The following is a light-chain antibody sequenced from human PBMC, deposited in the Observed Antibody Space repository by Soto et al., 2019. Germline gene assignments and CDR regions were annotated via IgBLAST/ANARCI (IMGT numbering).Light chain of an antibody. J-gene: IGLJ2*01. CDR3: CSYAGSYTLV. V-gene: IGLV2-11*01. Sequence: QSVLTQPRSVSGSPGQSVTISCTGTSSDVGGYNYVSWYQQHPGKAPKLMIYDVSKRPSGVPDRFSGSKSGNTASLTISGLQAEDEADYYFCSYAGSYTLVFGGGTKLTVL. CDR1: SSDVGGYNY. CDR2: DVS.